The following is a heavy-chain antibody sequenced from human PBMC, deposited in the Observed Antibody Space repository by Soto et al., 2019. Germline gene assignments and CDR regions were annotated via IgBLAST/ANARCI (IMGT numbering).Heavy chain of an antibody. V-gene: IGHV4-39*07. D-gene: IGHD3-22*01. Sequence: SETLSLSCTVSGGSISSSSYYWGWIRQPPGKGLEWIGSIYYSGSTYYNPSPKSRVTISVDTSKNQFSLKLSSVTAADTAVYYCAIASLYYHDSSGIDYWGQGTLVTVSS. CDR3: AIASLYYHDSSGIDY. J-gene: IGHJ4*02. CDR1: GGSISSSSYY. CDR2: IYYSGST.